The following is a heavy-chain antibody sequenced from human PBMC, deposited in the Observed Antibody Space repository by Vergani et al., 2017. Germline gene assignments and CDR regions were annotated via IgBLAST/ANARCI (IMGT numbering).Heavy chain of an antibody. CDR3: SKGFYCSSTSCYEGRGYYYGMGV. V-gene: IGHV3-23*01. CDR1: GFTFSSYA. Sequence: EVQLLESGGGLVQPGGSLRLSCAASGFTFSSYAMSWVRQVPGKGLEWVSGISFSGGNTYYANSVKGRFTISRDNSKNTLYLQMNSLRADDTAVYYCSKGFYCSSTSCYEGRGYYYGMGVWGQGTTVTFSS. J-gene: IGHJ6*02. CDR2: ISFSGGNT. D-gene: IGHD2-2*01.